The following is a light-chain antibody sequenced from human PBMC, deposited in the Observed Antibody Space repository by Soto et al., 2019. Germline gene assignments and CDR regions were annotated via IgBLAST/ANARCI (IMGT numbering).Light chain of an antibody. J-gene: IGLJ2*01. V-gene: IGLV4-69*01. Sequence: QPVLTQSPSASASLGASVKLTCTLSSGHSNYAIAWHQQQSEKGPRYLMKLNSAGSHSKGDGIHDRFSGSSSGAERYLTISSLQSEDEADYYCQTWGSGIVVFGGGTKVTVL. CDR2: LNSAGSH. CDR1: SGHSNYA. CDR3: QTWGSGIVV.